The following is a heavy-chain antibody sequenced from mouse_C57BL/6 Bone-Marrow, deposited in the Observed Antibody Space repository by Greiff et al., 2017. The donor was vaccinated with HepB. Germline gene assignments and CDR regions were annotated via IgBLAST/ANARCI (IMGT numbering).Heavy chain of an antibody. J-gene: IGHJ4*01. CDR1: GFTFSSYA. CDR3: PRDLGYGGYAMDY. CDR2: ISDGGSYT. Sequence: EVKVVESGGGLVKPGGSLKLSCAASGFTFSSYAMSWVRQTPEKRLEWVATISDGGSYTYYPDNVKGRFTISRDNAKNNLYLQMSHLKSEDTAMYYCPRDLGYGGYAMDYWGQGTSVIVSS. V-gene: IGHV5-4*01. D-gene: IGHD4-1*01.